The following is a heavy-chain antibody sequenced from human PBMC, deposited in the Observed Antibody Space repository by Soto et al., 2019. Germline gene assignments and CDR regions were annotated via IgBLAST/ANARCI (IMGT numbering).Heavy chain of an antibody. CDR2: IYYSGSA. CDR3: ARDRWGRSGYYKDYYYEGMAV. D-gene: IGHD3-3*01. J-gene: IGHJ6*02. CDR1: GGSISSGDYY. V-gene: IGHV4-30-4*02. Sequence: SDTLSLTYTVSGGSISSGDYYWSWIRQPPGKGLEWIGYIYYSGSAYYNPSLKSRVTISVDTSKNQFSLKLSSVTAADTAVYYCARDRWGRSGYYKDYYYEGMAVVCEGTSVT.